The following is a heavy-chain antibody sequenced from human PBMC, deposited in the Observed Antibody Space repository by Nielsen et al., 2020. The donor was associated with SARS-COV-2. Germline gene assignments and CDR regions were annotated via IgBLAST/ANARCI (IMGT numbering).Heavy chain of an antibody. CDR3: ARSRRVITMTVLLMTTAEHFIDS. CDR1: GAPFSDSY. J-gene: IGHJ4*02. D-gene: IGHD4-17*01. Sequence: SETLTLTCAVYGAPFSDSYWSWFRQPPGKGLEWVGEIYPGGRAHYIPSLKSRVTIPVDTSKKQFSLKKSSVTGADTAVYYYARSRRVITMTVLLMTTAEHFIDSWGQGAPVTFSS. V-gene: IGHV4-34*01. CDR2: IYPGGRA.